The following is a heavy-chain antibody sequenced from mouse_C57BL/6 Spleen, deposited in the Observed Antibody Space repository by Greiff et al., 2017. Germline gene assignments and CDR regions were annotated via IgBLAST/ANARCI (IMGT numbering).Heavy chain of an antibody. CDR1: GYSITSGYY. D-gene: IGHD1-1*01. V-gene: IGHV3-6*01. CDR2: ISYDGSN. Sequence: EVQLVESGPGLVKPSQSLSLTCSVTGYSITSGYYWNWIRQFPGNKLEWMGYISYDGSNNYNPSLKNRISITLDTSKNQFFLKLNSVTTEDTATYYCARDRSNGAMDYWGQGTSVTVSS. J-gene: IGHJ4*01. CDR3: ARDRSNGAMDY.